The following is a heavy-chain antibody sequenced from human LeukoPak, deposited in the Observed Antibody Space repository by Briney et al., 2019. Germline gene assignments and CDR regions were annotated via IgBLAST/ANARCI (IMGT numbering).Heavy chain of an antibody. D-gene: IGHD3-10*01. CDR3: ARTYYYGSGSYLPTYGMDV. CDR2: ISGDGGTT. Sequence: PGGSLRLSCAASGTTFEDYAMHWVRQAPGKGLEWVSFISGDGGTTYYADSVKGRFTISRDNAKNSLYLQMNSLRAEDTAVYYCARTYYYGSGSYLPTYGMDVWGQGTTVTVSS. V-gene: IGHV3-43*02. J-gene: IGHJ6*02. CDR1: GTTFEDYA.